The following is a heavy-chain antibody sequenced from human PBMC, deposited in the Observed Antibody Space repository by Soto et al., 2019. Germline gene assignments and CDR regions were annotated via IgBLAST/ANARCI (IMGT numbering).Heavy chain of an antibody. D-gene: IGHD6-19*01. CDR3: ARGALTVANGVDP. V-gene: IGHV1-2*02. CDR1: GYTFTDYY. CDR2: IKPNNGGK. Sequence: QVQLVQSGAEVKKPGASVKVSCKASGYTFTDYYMNWVRQAPGQGREWMGWIKPNNGGKNYTQKFQRRVTMTRDTSISTAYMDLSRLRSDDTALSACARGALTVANGVDPWGQGTQVTVSS. J-gene: IGHJ5*02.